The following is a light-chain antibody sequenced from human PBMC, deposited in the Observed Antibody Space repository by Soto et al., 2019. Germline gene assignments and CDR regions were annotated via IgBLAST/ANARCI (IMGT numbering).Light chain of an antibody. Sequence: EIVLTQSPATLSLSPGERATLSCRASQSVSRYLAWYQQKPCQAPRLLIYDASNRATGIPARFSGSGSGTDVILTISSLEPEDFAVYYCQQRSNWPLTFGGGTKVEIK. V-gene: IGKV3-11*01. CDR2: DAS. CDR1: QSVSRY. CDR3: QQRSNWPLT. J-gene: IGKJ4*01.